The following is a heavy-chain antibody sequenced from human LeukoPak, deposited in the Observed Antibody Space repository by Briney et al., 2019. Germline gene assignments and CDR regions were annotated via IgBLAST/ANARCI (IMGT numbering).Heavy chain of an antibody. Sequence: ASVKVSCKAPGGTFSSYAISWVRQAPGQGLEWMGGIIPIFGTANYAQKFQGRVTITADESTSTAYMELSSLRSEDTAVYYCARDRHYYDSSGYQGRYYFDYWGQGTLVTVSS. CDR1: GGTFSSYA. CDR3: ARDRHYYDSSGYQGRYYFDY. D-gene: IGHD3-22*01. J-gene: IGHJ4*02. V-gene: IGHV1-69*13. CDR2: IIPIFGTA.